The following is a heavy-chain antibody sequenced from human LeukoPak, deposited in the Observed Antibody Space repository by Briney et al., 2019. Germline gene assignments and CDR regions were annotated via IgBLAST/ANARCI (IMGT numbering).Heavy chain of an antibody. CDR2: ISYDGSNK. D-gene: IGHD4-11*01. V-gene: IGHV3-30-3*01. J-gene: IGHJ5*02. Sequence: GGSLRLSCAASGFTFRSYAMQWVCQAPGKGLEWVAVISYDGSNKYYADSVKGRFTISRDNSQNTLYLQMNSLRAEDTAVYYCARNGTVATGPFDPWGRGTLVTVSS. CDR1: GFTFRSYA. CDR3: ARNGTVATGPFDP.